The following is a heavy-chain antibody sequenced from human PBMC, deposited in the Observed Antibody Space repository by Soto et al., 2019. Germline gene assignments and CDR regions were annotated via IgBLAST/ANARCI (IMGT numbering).Heavy chain of an antibody. Sequence: QLLESGGGLVQPGGSLRLSCAASGFTFSSYAMSWVRQAPGKGLEWVSAISGSGGSTYYADSVKGRFTIARDNSKNPRYLQMNGLRAEDTAVYYCAKEGQQLGGGYFDYWGQGTLVTVSS. CDR1: GFTFSSYA. CDR3: AKEGQQLGGGYFDY. D-gene: IGHD6-13*01. J-gene: IGHJ4*02. V-gene: IGHV3-23*01. CDR2: ISGSGGST.